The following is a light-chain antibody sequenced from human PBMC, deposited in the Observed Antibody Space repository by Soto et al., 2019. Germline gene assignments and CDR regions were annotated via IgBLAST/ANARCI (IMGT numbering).Light chain of an antibody. CDR3: QQRSRWPS. CDR1: QSLRSS. CDR2: DAS. J-gene: IGKJ4*01. Sequence: ETMMTQSRDTLSVSLVERSNLSCRASQSLRSSLAWYQQKPGQPPRLLIYDASNRATGIPSRFSGSGSGTDFTLTISSLEPEDFAVYYCQQRSRWPSFGGGTEVDIK. V-gene: IGKV3-11*01.